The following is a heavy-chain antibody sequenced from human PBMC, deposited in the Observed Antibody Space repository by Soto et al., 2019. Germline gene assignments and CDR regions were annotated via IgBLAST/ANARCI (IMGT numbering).Heavy chain of an antibody. V-gene: IGHV6-1*01. CDR1: GDSVSSNSAA. J-gene: IGHJ6*02. Sequence: SQTLSLTCAISGDSVSSNSAAWNWIRQSPSRGLEWLGRTYYRSKWYNDYAVSVKSRITINPDTSKNQFSLQLNSVTPEDTAVYYCARDPIPAAGREVNSGMDVWGQGTTVTVSS. CDR2: TYYRSKWYN. CDR3: ARDPIPAAGREVNSGMDV. D-gene: IGHD6-13*01.